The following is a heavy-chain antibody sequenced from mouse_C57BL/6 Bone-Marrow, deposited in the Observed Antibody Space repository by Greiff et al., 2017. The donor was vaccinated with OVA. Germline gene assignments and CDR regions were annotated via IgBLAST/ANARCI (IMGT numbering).Heavy chain of an antibody. J-gene: IGHJ2*01. CDR3: AREGTTVVAPLYYFDY. CDR1: GYTFTSYW. CDR2: IHPNSGST. Sequence: VQLQQPGAELVKPGASVKLSCKASGYTFTSYWMHWVKQRPGQGLEWIGMIHPNSGSTNYTEKFKSKATLTVDKSSSTAYMQLSSLTSEDSAVYYCAREGTTVVAPLYYFDYWGQGTTLTVSS. V-gene: IGHV1-64*01. D-gene: IGHD1-1*01.